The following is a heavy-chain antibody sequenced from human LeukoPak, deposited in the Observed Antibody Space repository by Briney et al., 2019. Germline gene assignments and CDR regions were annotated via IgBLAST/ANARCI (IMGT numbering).Heavy chain of an antibody. CDR3: ARAAVAVRYNWFDP. CDR2: INHSRST. V-gene: IGHV4-34*01. CDR1: GGSFSGYY. J-gene: IGHJ5*02. Sequence: SETLSLTCALYGGSFSGYYWSWIRQPPGKGLEWIGEINHSRSTNYNPSLKSRVTISVATSKNQFSLKLSSVTAADTAVYYCARAAVAVRYNWFDPWGQGTLVTVSS. D-gene: IGHD6-19*01.